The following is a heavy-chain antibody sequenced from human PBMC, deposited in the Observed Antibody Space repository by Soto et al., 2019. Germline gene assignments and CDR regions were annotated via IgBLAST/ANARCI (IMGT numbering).Heavy chain of an antibody. D-gene: IGHD6-13*01. J-gene: IGHJ4*02. CDR3: ARGKTYSSSWYLGYYFDY. CDR2: ISAYNGNT. CDR1: GYTFTSYV. V-gene: IGHV1-18*01. Sequence: GASVKVSCKASGYTFTSYVISWVRHAPGQGLEWMGWISAYNGNTNYAQKLQGRVTMTTDTSTSTAYMELRSLRSDDTAVYYCARGKTYSSSWYLGYYFDYWGQGTLVTVSS.